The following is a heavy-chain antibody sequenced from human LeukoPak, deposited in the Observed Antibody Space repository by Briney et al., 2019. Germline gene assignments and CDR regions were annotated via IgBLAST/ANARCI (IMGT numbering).Heavy chain of an antibody. CDR2: ISYDGSNK. CDR1: GFTFSSYG. D-gene: IGHD3-9*01. J-gene: IGHJ4*02. CDR3: ARDLPYYDILTGYYSSSLWDY. Sequence: GGSLRLSCAASGFTFSSYGMHWVRQAPGKGLEWVAVISYDGSNKYYADSVKGRFTISRDNSKNTLYLQMNSLRAEDTAVYYCARDLPYYDILTGYYSSSLWDYWGQGTLVTVSS. V-gene: IGHV3-30*03.